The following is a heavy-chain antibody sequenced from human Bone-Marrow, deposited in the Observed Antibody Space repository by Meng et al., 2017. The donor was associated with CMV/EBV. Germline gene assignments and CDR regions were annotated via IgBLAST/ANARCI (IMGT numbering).Heavy chain of an antibody. J-gene: IGHJ3*02. Sequence: ASVKVSCKASGYTFADYYIHWVRQAPGQGLEWMGRINPNSGDTHYVQKFQGRVTMTGDTSISTAYMELSRLRSDDTAVYYCARAFGCSSSTCYGYVFDNWGQGTMVTGSS. CDR3: ARAFGCSSSTCYGYVFDN. V-gene: IGHV1-2*06. CDR2: INPNSGDT. D-gene: IGHD2-2*01. CDR1: GYTFADYY.